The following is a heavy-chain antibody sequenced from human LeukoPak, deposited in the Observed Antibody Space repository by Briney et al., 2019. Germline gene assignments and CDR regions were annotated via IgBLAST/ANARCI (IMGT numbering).Heavy chain of an antibody. CDR3: ARGPHGLQLWHYFDY. D-gene: IGHD5-18*01. V-gene: IGHV3-66*02. J-gene: IGHJ4*02. CDR1: GFSVSDKY. CDR2: IYGGGST. Sequence: GGSLRLSCAASGFSVSDKYMTWVRQAPGKGLEWLSIIYGGGSTFYADSVKGRFTISRDTSKNTVYLEMNSLRLEDTAVYYCARGPHGLQLWHYFDYWGLGTLVTVSS.